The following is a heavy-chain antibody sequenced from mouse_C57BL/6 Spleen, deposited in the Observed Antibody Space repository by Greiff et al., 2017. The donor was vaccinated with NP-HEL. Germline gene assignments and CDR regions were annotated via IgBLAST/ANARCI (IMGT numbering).Heavy chain of an antibody. J-gene: IGHJ4*01. CDR3: ARYYGSSYAMDY. CDR2: IYPGSGST. D-gene: IGHD1-1*01. V-gene: IGHV1-55*01. CDR1: GYTFTSYW. Sequence: VQLQQPGAELVKPGASVKMSCKASGYTFTSYWITWVKQRPGQGLEWIGDIYPGSGSTNYNEKFKSKATLTVDTSASTASRQLSSLTSEDSAVYYCARYYGSSYAMDYWGQGTSVTVSS.